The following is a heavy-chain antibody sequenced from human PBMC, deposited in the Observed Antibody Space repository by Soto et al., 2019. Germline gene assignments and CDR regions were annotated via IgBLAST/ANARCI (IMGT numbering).Heavy chain of an antibody. J-gene: IGHJ6*02. D-gene: IGHD4-4*01. CDR2: INHSGST. CDR3: ARDTTVTGYSYSHRMDV. V-gene: IGHV4-34*01. CDR1: GGSVSWCY. Sequence: SWSLSLPCADDGGSVSWCYWSWIRQPPEKGLEWIGEINHSGSTDYNPCIKSRVTISVDTSKNQFSLKLSSVTAADTAVYYCARDTTVTGYSYSHRMDVWGQGTTATVSS.